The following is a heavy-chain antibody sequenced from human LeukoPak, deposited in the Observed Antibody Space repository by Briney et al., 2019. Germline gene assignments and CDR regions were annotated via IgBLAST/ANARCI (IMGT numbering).Heavy chain of an antibody. CDR3: ASDSEYGALNA. CDR1: GFTFNNTW. J-gene: IGHJ4*02. Sequence: GGSLRLSCAASGFTFNNTWMAWVRQAPGKGLEWVANINDDGKEEKYVDSVKGRFTISRYNVRNSLFLQLNSLRVGDTAIYYCASDSEYGALNAWGRGTLVRVSS. D-gene: IGHD4-17*01. V-gene: IGHV3-7*01. CDR2: INDDGKEE.